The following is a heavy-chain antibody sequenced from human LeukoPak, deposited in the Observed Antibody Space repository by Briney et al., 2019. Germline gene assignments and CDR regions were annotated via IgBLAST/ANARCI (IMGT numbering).Heavy chain of an antibody. CDR1: GYTFTSYW. Sequence: GESLKISCKTSGYTFTSYWIAWVRQMPGKGLEWMGIVYPGDSDTRYSPSFQGQVTISVDKSITTAYLQWSSLRASDTAMYYCARDLRSTEGAFDIWGQGTMATVSS. CDR3: ARDLRSTEGAFDI. J-gene: IGHJ3*02. V-gene: IGHV5-51*01. D-gene: IGHD5/OR15-5a*01. CDR2: VYPGDSDT.